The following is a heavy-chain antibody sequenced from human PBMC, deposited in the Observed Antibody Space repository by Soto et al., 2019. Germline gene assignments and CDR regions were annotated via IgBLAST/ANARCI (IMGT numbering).Heavy chain of an antibody. CDR2: ISGGGDRT. CDR1: GFTFINYA. CDR3: ARKVWGSTSRPDWWYFDL. Sequence: EVQLLESGGGLVQPGGSLRLSCVGSGFTFINYAMNWVRQTPGKGLEWVTGISGGGDRTFDADSVKGRFAIYRDNSKNTVNLQMNCLRADDTAVYYCARKVWGSTSRPDWWYFDLWGRGTLVTVSS. D-gene: IGHD3-16*01. J-gene: IGHJ2*01. V-gene: IGHV3-23*01.